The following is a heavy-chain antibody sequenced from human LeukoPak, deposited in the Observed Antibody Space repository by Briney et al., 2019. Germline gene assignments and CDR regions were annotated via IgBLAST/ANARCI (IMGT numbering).Heavy chain of an antibody. Sequence: GASVKVSCKASGYTFTSCGISWVRQAPGQGLEWMGWISAYNGNTNYAQKLQGRVTMTTDTSTSTAYMELRSLRSDDTAVYYCARDPAIVVVPAAMVWFDPWGQGTLVTVSS. CDR1: GYTFTSCG. D-gene: IGHD2-2*01. CDR3: ARDPAIVVVPAAMVWFDP. J-gene: IGHJ5*02. V-gene: IGHV1-18*01. CDR2: ISAYNGNT.